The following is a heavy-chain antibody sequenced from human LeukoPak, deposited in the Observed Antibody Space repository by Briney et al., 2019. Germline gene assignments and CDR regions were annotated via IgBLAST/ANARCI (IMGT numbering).Heavy chain of an antibody. J-gene: IGHJ4*02. CDR2: INHSGST. V-gene: IGHV4-34*01. D-gene: IGHD6-13*01. Sequence: SETLSLTCAVYGGSFSGYYWSWIRQPPGKGLEWIGEINHSGSTNYNPSLKSRVTISVHTSKNQFSLKLSSVPAADTAVYYCASASRSVIAAAGTFGYWRQGTLVTVSS. CDR3: ASASRSVIAAAGTFGY. CDR1: GGSFSGYY.